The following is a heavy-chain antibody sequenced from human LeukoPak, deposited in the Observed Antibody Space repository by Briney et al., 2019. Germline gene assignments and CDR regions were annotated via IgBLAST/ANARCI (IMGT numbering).Heavy chain of an antibody. CDR1: GFTFSSYS. J-gene: IGHJ4*02. CDR2: ISSSSSAV. CDR3: ARVYLGRLTAGYFDH. D-gene: IGHD2-8*01. V-gene: IGHV3-48*02. Sequence: PGGSLRLSCAASGFTFSSYSMNWVRQALGKGLEWVSCISSSSSAVYYADSVKGRFTISRDNSRNTLYLQMNSLRDEDSAAYYCARVYLGRLTAGYFDHWGQGTWVTVSP.